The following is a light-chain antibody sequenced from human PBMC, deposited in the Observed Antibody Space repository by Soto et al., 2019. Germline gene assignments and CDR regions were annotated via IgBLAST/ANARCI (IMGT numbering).Light chain of an antibody. CDR2: DVS. V-gene: IGLV2-14*01. CDR1: SSDVGGYNY. CDR3: SSYTSSSTLM. J-gene: IGLJ3*02. Sequence: QSVLTQPASVSGSPGQSITISCSGTSSDVGGYNYVSWYQQHPGKAPKLMIYDVSNRPSGVSNRFSGSKSGNTASLTISGFQAEDEADYYCSSYTSSSTLMFGGGTKVTVL.